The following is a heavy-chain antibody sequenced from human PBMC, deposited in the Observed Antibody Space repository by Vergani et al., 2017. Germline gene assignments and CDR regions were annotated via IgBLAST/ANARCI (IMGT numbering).Heavy chain of an antibody. CDR1: GFTFSSYG. CDR3: ARDQYVYGIDY. D-gene: IGHD4-17*01. Sequence: VQLVESGGGLVQPGGSLRRSCAASGFTFSSYGMHWVRQAPGKGLEGVAVIWYDGSNKYYADSVKGRFTISRDNSKNTLYLQMNRLRAEETAVYYCARDQYVYGIDYWGQGTLVTVSS. J-gene: IGHJ4*02. CDR2: IWYDGSNK. V-gene: IGHV3-33*01.